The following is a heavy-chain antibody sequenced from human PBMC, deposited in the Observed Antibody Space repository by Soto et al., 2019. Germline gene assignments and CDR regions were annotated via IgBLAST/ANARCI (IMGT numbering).Heavy chain of an antibody. J-gene: IGHJ4*02. Sequence: GGSLRLSCAVSGFTFSSYAMSWVRQAPGKGLEWVSVISGSGGSTYCADSVKGRFTISRDNSRNTLYLQMNSLRAEGTAVYYCAKCSPRYSSGLKAYYFDYWGQGTLVTVSS. CDR1: GFTFSSYA. D-gene: IGHD6-19*01. CDR3: AKCSPRYSSGLKAYYFDY. CDR2: ISGSGGST. V-gene: IGHV3-23*01.